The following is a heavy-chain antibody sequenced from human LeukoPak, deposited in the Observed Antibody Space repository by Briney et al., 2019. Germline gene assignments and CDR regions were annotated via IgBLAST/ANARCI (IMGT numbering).Heavy chain of an antibody. CDR2: IYTSGST. V-gene: IGHV4-4*07. CDR1: GGPISSYY. J-gene: IGHJ6*02. CDR3: ARDGGAVAGTYYYYGMDV. Sequence: PSETLSLTCTVSGGPISSYYWSWIRQPAGKGLEWIGRIYTSGSTNYNPSLKSRVTMSVDTSKNQFSLKLSSVTAADTAVYYCARDGGAVAGTYYYYGMDVWGQGTTVTVSS. D-gene: IGHD6-19*01.